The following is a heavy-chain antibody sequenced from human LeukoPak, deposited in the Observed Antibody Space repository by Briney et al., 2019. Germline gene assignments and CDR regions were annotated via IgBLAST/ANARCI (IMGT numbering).Heavy chain of an antibody. Sequence: GASVKFSCKVSGYTLTELSMHWVRQAPGQGLEWMGWINPNSGGTNYAQKFQGRVTMTRDTSISIAYMELSRVRSDDTAVYYCARERGSCSSASCYTSDAFDIWGQGTMVTVSS. J-gene: IGHJ3*02. D-gene: IGHD2-2*02. CDR2: INPNSGGT. V-gene: IGHV1-2*02. CDR3: ARERGSCSSASCYTSDAFDI. CDR1: GYTLTELS.